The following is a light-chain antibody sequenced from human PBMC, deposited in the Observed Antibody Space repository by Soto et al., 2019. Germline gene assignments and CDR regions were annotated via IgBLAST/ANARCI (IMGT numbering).Light chain of an antibody. CDR2: DAS. Sequence: DIPMTQSPSTLSASVGDRVTITCRASQSISSWLAWYQQKPGKAPKLLIYDASSLESGVPSRFSGSGSGTEFTLAIGSLQPDDFATYYCQQYNSYLYTFGQGTKLEIK. CDR1: QSISSW. CDR3: QQYNSYLYT. V-gene: IGKV1-5*01. J-gene: IGKJ2*01.